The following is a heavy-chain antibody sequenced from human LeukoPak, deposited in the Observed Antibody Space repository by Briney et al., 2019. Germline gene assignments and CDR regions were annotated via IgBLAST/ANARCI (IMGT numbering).Heavy chain of an antibody. D-gene: IGHD5-24*01. CDR3: ARERWPVDY. CDR2: ISSSSTI. J-gene: IGHJ4*02. CDR1: GFTFSSYS. V-gene: IGHV3-48*02. Sequence: GGSLRLSCAASGFTFSSYSMNWVRQAPGKGLEWVSYISSSSTIYYADSVKGRFTISRDNAKNSLYLQMNSLRDEDTAVYYCARERWPVDYWGQGTLVTVSS.